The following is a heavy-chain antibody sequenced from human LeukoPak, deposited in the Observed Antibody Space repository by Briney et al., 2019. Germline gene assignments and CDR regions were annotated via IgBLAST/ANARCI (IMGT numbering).Heavy chain of an antibody. CDR2: IASKTYGGTA. CDR3: SRDQTPYY. Sequence: GGSLRLSCTASGFTFGDYAMTWVRQAPGKGLEWVGFIASKTYGGTAEYAASVKGRFTISRDDSKSIAYLQMNSLKTEDTAVYFCSRDQTPYYWGQGTLVTVSS. V-gene: IGHV3-49*04. J-gene: IGHJ4*02. CDR1: GFTFGDYA.